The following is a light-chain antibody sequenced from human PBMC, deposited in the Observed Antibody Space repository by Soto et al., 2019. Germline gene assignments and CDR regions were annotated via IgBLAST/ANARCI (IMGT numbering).Light chain of an antibody. CDR3: QQYHTNWT. Sequence: DIQMTQSPSTLSACVGDRVTITCRASQSSSSWLAWYQQKPGKAPKLLLYKASSLESGVPSRFSGSGSGTDFTLTISSLRPDDFATYYLQQYHTNWTFGQGTKVEIK. V-gene: IGKV1-5*03. CDR2: KAS. J-gene: IGKJ1*01. CDR1: QSSSSW.